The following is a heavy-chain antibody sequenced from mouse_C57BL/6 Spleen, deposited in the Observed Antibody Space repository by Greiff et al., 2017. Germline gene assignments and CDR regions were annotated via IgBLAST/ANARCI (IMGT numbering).Heavy chain of an antibody. CDR2: INYDGSST. V-gene: IGHV5-16*01. CDR1: GFTFSDYY. J-gene: IGHJ4*01. Sequence: DVHLVESEGGLVQPGSSMKLSCTASGFTFSDYYMAWVRQVPEKGLEWVANINYDGSSTYYLDSLKSRFIISRDNAKNILYLQMSSLKSEDTATYYCARAYGSPLYYAMDYWDQGTSVTVSS. D-gene: IGHD1-1*01. CDR3: ARAYGSPLYYAMDY.